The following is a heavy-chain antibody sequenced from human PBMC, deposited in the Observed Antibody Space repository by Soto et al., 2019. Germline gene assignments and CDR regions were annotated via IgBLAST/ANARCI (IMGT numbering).Heavy chain of an antibody. CDR1: GFTFSSYW. V-gene: IGHV3-7*03. CDR3: ARHHSIVPDAIVGLVGMDV. J-gene: IGHJ6*02. D-gene: IGHD2-2*02. CDR2: IKQDGSEK. Sequence: PGGSLRLSCAASGFTFSSYWMSWVRQAPGKGLEWVANIKQDGSEKYYVDSVKGRFTISRDNAKNSLYLQMNSLRAEDTAVYYCARHHSIVPDAIVGLVGMDVWGQGTTVTVSS.